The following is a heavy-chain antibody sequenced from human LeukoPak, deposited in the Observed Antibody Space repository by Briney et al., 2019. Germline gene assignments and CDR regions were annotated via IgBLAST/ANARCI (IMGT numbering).Heavy chain of an antibody. CDR1: GFTFSSYA. J-gene: IGHJ3*02. CDR3: AKDQHSSGWYEDAFDI. V-gene: IGHV3-23*01. D-gene: IGHD6-19*01. Sequence: GGSLRLSCAASGFTFSSYAMTWVRQAPGKGLAWVSVICGSGGCTYYADSVKGRFTISRDNSKNTLYPHMNSLRAEDTAVYYCAKDQHSSGWYEDAFDIWGQGTMVTVSS. CDR2: ICGSGGCT.